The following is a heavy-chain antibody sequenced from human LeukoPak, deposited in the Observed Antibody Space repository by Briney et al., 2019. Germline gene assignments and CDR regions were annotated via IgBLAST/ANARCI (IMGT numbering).Heavy chain of an antibody. D-gene: IGHD3-9*01. CDR2: IYTSGST. V-gene: IGHV4-4*07. CDR1: GGSVSSYY. Sequence: SETLSLTCTVSGGSVSSYYWSWIRQPAGKGLEWIGRIYTSGSTNYNPSLKSRVTISVDTSKNQFSLKLSSVTAADTAVYYCARVLRYFARAEYFQHWGQGTLVTVSS. CDR3: ARVLRYFARAEYFQH. J-gene: IGHJ1*01.